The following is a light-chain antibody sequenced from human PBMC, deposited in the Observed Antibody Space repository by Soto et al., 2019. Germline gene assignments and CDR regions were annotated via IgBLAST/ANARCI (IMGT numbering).Light chain of an antibody. CDR2: EVT. CDR1: YNDVGGYKF. CDR3: SSYTSSSTLMV. J-gene: IGLJ1*01. Sequence: QSVLTQPPSASGSPGQSVTISCTGTYNDVGGYKFVSWYQQHPGKAPKLLIYEVTQRPSGVPDRFSGSKTGNTASLTVSGLQPEDEADYYCSSYTSSSTLMVFGTGTKVTVL. V-gene: IGLV2-8*01.